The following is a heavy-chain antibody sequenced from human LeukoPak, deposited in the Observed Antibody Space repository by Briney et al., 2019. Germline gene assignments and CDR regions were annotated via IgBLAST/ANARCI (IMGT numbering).Heavy chain of an antibody. V-gene: IGHV4-34*01. J-gene: IGHJ4*02. Sequence: SETLSLTCAVYGGSFSGYYWSWIRQPPGKGLEWIGEINHSGSTNYNPSLKSRVTISIDTSKNQFSLKLSSVTAADTAVYYCARSPWLVGNDYWGQGTLVTVSS. CDR1: GGSFSGYY. CDR3: ARSPWLVGNDY. D-gene: IGHD6-19*01. CDR2: INHSGST.